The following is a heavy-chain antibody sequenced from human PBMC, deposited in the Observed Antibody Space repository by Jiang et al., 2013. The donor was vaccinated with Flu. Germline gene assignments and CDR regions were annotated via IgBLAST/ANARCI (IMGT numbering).Heavy chain of an antibody. CDR1: GFTFSSYY. V-gene: IGHV3-7*01. J-gene: IGHJ4*02. CDR2: IKQDGSEK. Sequence: LESGEAWSSLGVLRLSCAASGFTFSSYYVSWVRQAPGKGLEWLANIKQDGSEKYYVDSVKGRFTISRDNAKNSLYLQMNSLRAEDTAVYYCARDGNPVGLDYWGQGTLVTVSS. CDR3: ARDGNPVGLDY.